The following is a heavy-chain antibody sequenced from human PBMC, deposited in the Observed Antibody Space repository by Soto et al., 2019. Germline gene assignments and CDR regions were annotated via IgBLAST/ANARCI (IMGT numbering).Heavy chain of an antibody. Sequence: LSLSSAAPGFTFSCFAMNWVRQVPGKGLEWGTAISGSGGSTCYADSVKGRLTISSDNTKNTLYPHMHSLRAEDPAGYDCEKVGSSWSFDYWGQGTLVTVAS. V-gene: IGHV3-23*01. D-gene: IGHD6-13*01. CDR3: EKVGSSWSFDY. J-gene: IGHJ4*02. CDR2: ISGSGGST. CDR1: GFTFSCFA.